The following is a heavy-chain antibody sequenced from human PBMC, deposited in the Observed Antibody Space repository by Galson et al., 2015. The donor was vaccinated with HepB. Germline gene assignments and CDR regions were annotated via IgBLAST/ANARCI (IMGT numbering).Heavy chain of an antibody. J-gene: IGHJ4*02. Sequence: SLRLSCAASGFTFSSYAMSWVRQAPGKGLEWVSAISGSGGSTYYADSVKGRFTISRDNSKNTLYLQMNSLRAEDTAVYYCAKGTGFLIWPPDYWGQGTLVTVSS. CDR1: GFTFSSYA. D-gene: IGHD1-1*01. V-gene: IGHV3-23*01. CDR2: ISGSGGST. CDR3: AKGTGFLIWPPDY.